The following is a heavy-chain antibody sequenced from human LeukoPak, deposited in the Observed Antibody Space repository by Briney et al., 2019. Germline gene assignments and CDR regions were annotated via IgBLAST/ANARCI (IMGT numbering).Heavy chain of an antibody. CDR1: GGSISSYY. D-gene: IGHD6-19*01. V-gene: IGHV4-59*01. J-gene: IGHJ6*02. CDR3: ARDRLYSSGWINYYYYYGMDV. Sequence: SETLSLTCTVSGGSISSYYWSWIRQPPGKGLEWIGYIYYSGSTNYNPSLKSRVTISVDTSKNQFSLKLSSATAADTAVYYCARDRLYSSGWINYYYYYGMDVWGQGTTVTVSS. CDR2: IYYSGST.